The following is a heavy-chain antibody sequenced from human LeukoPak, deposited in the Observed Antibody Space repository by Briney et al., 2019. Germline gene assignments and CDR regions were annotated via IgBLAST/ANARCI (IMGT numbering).Heavy chain of an antibody. CDR1: GYSISSGYY. V-gene: IGHV4-38-2*02. CDR2: IYHSGST. Sequence: SETLSLTCTVSGYSISSGYYWGWIRQPPGKGLEWIGSIYHSGSTYYNPSLKSRVTISVDTSKNQFSLKLSSVTAADTAVYYCARARRGGVVVAATGAYFDYWGQGTLVTVSS. D-gene: IGHD2-15*01. CDR3: ARARRGGVVVAATGAYFDY. J-gene: IGHJ4*02.